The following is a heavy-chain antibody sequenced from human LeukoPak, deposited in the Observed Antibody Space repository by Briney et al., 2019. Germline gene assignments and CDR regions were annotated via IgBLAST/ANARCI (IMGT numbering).Heavy chain of an antibody. Sequence: PGGSLRLSCAASGFTFSSYWMSWVRQAPGKGLEWVANIKQDGSEKYYVDSVKGRFTISRDNAKNSLYLQMNSLRAEDTAVYYCARVPYSSGWSIDYWCQGTLVTVSS. D-gene: IGHD6-19*01. CDR1: GFTFSSYW. CDR2: IKQDGSEK. J-gene: IGHJ4*02. CDR3: ARVPYSSGWSIDY. V-gene: IGHV3-7*01.